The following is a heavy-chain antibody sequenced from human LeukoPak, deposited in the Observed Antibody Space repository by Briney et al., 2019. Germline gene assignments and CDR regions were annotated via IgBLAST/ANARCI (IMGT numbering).Heavy chain of an antibody. Sequence: GGSLRLSCAASGFTFSSYTMNWVRQAPGKGLEWVSSISSSSTIIYYADSVKGRFTISRDNSKYTLYLQMNSLRAEDTAVYYCAKDWASMVLDYWGQGTLVSVSS. D-gene: IGHD3-10*01. V-gene: IGHV3-48*01. CDR1: GFTFSSYT. J-gene: IGHJ4*02. CDR3: AKDWASMVLDY. CDR2: ISSSSTII.